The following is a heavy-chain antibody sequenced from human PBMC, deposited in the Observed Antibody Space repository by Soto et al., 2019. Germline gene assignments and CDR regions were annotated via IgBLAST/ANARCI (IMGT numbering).Heavy chain of an antibody. CDR2: INHSGST. D-gene: IGHD5-12*01. CDR1: GGSFSGYY. J-gene: IGHJ3*02. Sequence: QVQLQQWGAGLLKPSETLSLTCAVYGGSFSGYYWSWIRQPPGKGLEWIGEINHSGSTNYNPSLKSRVTISVDTSKNQFSLKLSSVTAADTAVYYCAIGGIVATIDAFDIWGQGTMVAVSS. V-gene: IGHV4-34*01. CDR3: AIGGIVATIDAFDI.